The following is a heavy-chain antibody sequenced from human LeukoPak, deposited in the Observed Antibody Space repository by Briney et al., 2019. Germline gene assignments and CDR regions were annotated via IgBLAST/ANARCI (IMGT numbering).Heavy chain of an antibody. CDR1: GFTFSSYW. CDR3: ARDRITMIVVVIESGIDY. D-gene: IGHD3-22*01. Sequence: GGSLRLSCAASGFTFSSYWMSWVRQAPGKGLEWVANIKQDGSEKYYVDSVKGRFTISRDNSKNTLYLQMNSLRAEDTAVYYCARDRITMIVVVIESGIDYWGQGTLVTVSS. CDR2: IKQDGSEK. J-gene: IGHJ4*02. V-gene: IGHV3-7*01.